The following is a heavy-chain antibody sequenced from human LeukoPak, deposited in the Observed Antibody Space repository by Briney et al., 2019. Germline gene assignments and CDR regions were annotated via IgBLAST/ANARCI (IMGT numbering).Heavy chain of an antibody. V-gene: IGHV1-8*01. Sequence: ASVKVSCKASGYTFSDYDVNWVRQAPGQRLESMGWMNPTSGDTGYAQKFQGRVTMSRSMFNNTAYMELSRLRSEDTAVYFCARVVMKAFYYYYMDVWGKGTTIIISS. CDR1: GYTFSDYD. CDR3: ARVVMKAFYYYYMDV. D-gene: IGHD2-21*01. CDR2: MNPTSGDT. J-gene: IGHJ6*03.